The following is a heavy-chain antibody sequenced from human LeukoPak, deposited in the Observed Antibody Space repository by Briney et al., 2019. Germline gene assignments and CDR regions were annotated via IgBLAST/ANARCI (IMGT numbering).Heavy chain of an antibody. CDR1: GFVFSTYW. V-gene: IGHV3-7*03. CDR2: IKQDGSEK. Sequence: TGGSLRLSCAASGFVFSTYWMSWVRQAPGKGLEWVANIKQDGSEKYYVDSVKGRFTISRDNAKNSLYLQMNGLRAEDTAVYYCAREKFLEWYAVAGTFGYFDYWGQGTLVTVSS. CDR3: AREKFLEWYAVAGTFGYFDY. D-gene: IGHD6-19*01. J-gene: IGHJ4*02.